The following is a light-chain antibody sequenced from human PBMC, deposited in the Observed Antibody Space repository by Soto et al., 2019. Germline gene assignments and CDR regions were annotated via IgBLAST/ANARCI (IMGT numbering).Light chain of an antibody. CDR1: QSISRW. V-gene: IGKV1-5*01. CDR3: QQYHTAWT. Sequence: DIQMTQSPSTLSASVGDSVTITCRASQSISRWLAWYQQKPGQAPNLLIYDASSLQIGVPLRFSGSGSGTEFTLTISSLQPDDFATYYCQQYHTAWTFGQGTKWIS. CDR2: DAS. J-gene: IGKJ1*01.